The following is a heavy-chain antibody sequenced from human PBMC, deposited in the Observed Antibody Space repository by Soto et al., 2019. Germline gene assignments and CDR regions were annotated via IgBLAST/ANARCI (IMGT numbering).Heavy chain of an antibody. V-gene: IGHV3-21*06. J-gene: IGHJ6*02. Sequence: GGSLRLSCAASGFTFTRYSMNWVRQAPGKGLEWVASISSTTNYIYYGESLKGRLTISRDNAKNSMYLQMNTLRPEDTGLYYCARVTPGNNLYYFSGLDFWGQGTSVTVSS. CDR3: ARVTPGNNLYYFSGLDF. D-gene: IGHD1-1*01. CDR2: ISSTTNYI. CDR1: GFTFTRYS.